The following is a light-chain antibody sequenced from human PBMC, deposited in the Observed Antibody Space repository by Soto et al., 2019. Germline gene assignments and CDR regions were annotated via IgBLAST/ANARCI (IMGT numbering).Light chain of an antibody. J-gene: IGKJ4*01. Sequence: EIVMTQSPATLSVSPGERATLSCRASQSVSSKLAWYQQKPGQAPRLLIYGASTRATGIPARFSGSGSGTEFTLTISSLQSEDFAVYYCQQYYNWPPLTFGGGTKVESK. CDR2: GAS. CDR3: QQYYNWPPLT. CDR1: QSVSSK. V-gene: IGKV3-15*01.